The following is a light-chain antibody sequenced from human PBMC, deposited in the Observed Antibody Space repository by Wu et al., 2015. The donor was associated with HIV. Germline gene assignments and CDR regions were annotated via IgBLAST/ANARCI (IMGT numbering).Light chain of an antibody. Sequence: EILMTQSPATLSVSPGERATLSCRASQSVSSYLAWYQQKPGQAPRLLIYGASTRATGIPARFSGRGSGTEFTLTISSMQSEDFAVYYCQQYNNWPRTFGQGTKVEIK. CDR1: QSVSSY. CDR3: QQYNNWPRT. V-gene: IGKV3-15*01. CDR2: GAS. J-gene: IGKJ1*01.